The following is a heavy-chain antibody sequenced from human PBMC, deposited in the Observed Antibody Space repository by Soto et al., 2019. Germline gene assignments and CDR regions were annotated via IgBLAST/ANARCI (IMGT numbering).Heavy chain of an antibody. J-gene: IGHJ4*02. CDR3: SIDGTVGDTAVVDS. CDR2: IWHDGSNK. D-gene: IGHD5-18*01. CDR1: GFTFSTYG. Sequence: QVQLVESGGGVVQPGKSLRLSCAASGFTFSTYGMHWVRQAPGKGLEWVAVIWHDGSNKSHGDSMKGRFTISRDNSKNTLYLQINNLRAEDTAVYYCSIDGTVGDTAVVDSWGKGTLVTVSS. V-gene: IGHV3-33*01.